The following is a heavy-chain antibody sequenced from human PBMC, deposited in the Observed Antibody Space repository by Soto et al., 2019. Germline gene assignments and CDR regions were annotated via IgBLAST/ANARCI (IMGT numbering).Heavy chain of an antibody. Sequence: PSETVSLTCTVSGGSISSYYWSWIRQPPGKGLEWIGYIYYSGSTNYNPSLKSRVTISVDTSKNQFSLKLSSVTAADTAVYYCARTYSGYDYAFDIWGQGTMVTVSS. CDR3: ARTYSGYDYAFDI. CDR1: GGSISSYY. V-gene: IGHV4-59*01. J-gene: IGHJ3*02. CDR2: IYYSGST. D-gene: IGHD5-12*01.